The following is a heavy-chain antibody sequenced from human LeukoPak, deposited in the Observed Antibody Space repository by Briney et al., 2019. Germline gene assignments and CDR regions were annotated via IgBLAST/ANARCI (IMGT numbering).Heavy chain of an antibody. CDR2: IYYSGST. Sequence: SETLSLTCTVSGGSISSSSYYWGWIRQPPGKGLEWIGSIYYSGSTCYNPSLKSRVTISVDTSKNQFSLKLSSVTAADTAVYYCARGPRRYCSGGSCSPALDYWGQGTLVTVSS. CDR1: GGSISSSSYY. CDR3: ARGPRRYCSGGSCSPALDY. D-gene: IGHD2-15*01. V-gene: IGHV4-39*07. J-gene: IGHJ4*02.